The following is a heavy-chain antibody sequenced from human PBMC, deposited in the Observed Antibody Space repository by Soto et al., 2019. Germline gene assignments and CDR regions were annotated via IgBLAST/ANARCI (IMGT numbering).Heavy chain of an antibody. Sequence: QAQLVQSGAEVKKPGASVKVSGEASGYTFTSYYMHWVRQAPGQGLEWMGWINPNSGDTKYAQKFRGRVTRTRDTSITTAYMEVKMLTSDDTAVYYCARQLAYCGGDCFTDPVDYWGQGTLVTVSS. V-gene: IGHV1-2*02. J-gene: IGHJ4*02. CDR3: ARQLAYCGGDCFTDPVDY. D-gene: IGHD2-21*02. CDR1: GYTFTSYY. CDR2: INPNSGDT.